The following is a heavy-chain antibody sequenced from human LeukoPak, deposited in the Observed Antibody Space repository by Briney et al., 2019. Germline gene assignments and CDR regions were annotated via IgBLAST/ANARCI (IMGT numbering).Heavy chain of an antibody. D-gene: IGHD4-17*01. J-gene: IGHJ4*02. CDR2: IGSSSSYI. V-gene: IGHV3-21*01. Sequence: PGESLRLSCAASGFTFSSYSMNWVRQAPGKGLEWVSSIGSSSSYIYYADSVKGRFTISRDNAKNSLYLQMNSLRAEDTAVYYCARDSTVTTGYWGQGTLVTVSS. CDR1: GFTFSSYS. CDR3: ARDSTVTTGY.